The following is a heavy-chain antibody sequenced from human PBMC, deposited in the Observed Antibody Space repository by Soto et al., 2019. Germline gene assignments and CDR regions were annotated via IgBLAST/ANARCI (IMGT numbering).Heavy chain of an antibody. V-gene: IGHV5-51*01. J-gene: IGHJ3*02. D-gene: IGHD2-15*01. CDR2: IYPGDSDT. Sequence: GESLKISCKGSGYSFTSYWIGWVRQMPGKGLEWMGIIYPGDSDTRYSPSFQGQVTISADKSISTAYLQWSSLKASDTAMYYCARRDSWVFGGNRAFDIWGQGTMVTVSS. CDR3: ARRDSWVFGGNRAFDI. CDR1: GYSFTSYW.